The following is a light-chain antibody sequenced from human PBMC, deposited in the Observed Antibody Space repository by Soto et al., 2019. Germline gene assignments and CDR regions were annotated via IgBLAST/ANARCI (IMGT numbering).Light chain of an antibody. CDR2: GNS. J-gene: IGLJ3*02. CDR3: QSSDSSLSGSV. Sequence: QSVLTQPPSVSGAPGQRVTISCTGSSSNIGAGYDVHWYQQLPGTAPNLLLYGNSNRPSGVPDRLSGSKSGTSASLAITGLHAEDDADYYCQSSDSSLSGSVFGGGTKVTVL. CDR1: SSNIGAGYD. V-gene: IGLV1-40*01.